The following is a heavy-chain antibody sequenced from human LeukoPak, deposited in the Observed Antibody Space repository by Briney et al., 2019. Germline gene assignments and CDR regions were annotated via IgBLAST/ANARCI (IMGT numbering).Heavy chain of an antibody. Sequence: PSETLSLTCTVSGGSISSYYWSWIRQPPGKGLEWIGYIYYSGSTNYNPSLKSRITLSIDTSQNQFSLKLSSVTAADTAVYYCARGGGSYPYPYYFDYWGQGTLVTVSS. CDR2: IYYSGST. V-gene: IGHV4-59*12. CDR1: GGSISSYY. CDR3: ARGGGSYPYPYYFDY. J-gene: IGHJ4*02. D-gene: IGHD1-26*01.